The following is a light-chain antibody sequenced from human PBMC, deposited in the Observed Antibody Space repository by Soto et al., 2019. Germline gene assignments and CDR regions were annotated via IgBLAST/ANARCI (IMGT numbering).Light chain of an antibody. CDR1: QSVSSSY. Sequence: EIVLTQSPGTLSLSPGERATLSCRASQSVSSSYLAWYQQKPGQAPRLLIYGASTRATGIPPRFSGTGSGTEFTLTISRLEPEDFAVYFCHHYDSTSSSWTFGQGTKVDIK. J-gene: IGKJ1*01. CDR3: HHYDSTSSSWT. V-gene: IGKV3-20*01. CDR2: GAS.